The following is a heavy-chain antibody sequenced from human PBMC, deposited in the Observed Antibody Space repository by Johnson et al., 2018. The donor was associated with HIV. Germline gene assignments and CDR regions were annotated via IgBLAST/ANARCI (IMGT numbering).Heavy chain of an antibody. CDR1: GFTFDDYA. CDR3: ARSFRTIAARPDAVDI. J-gene: IGHJ3*02. V-gene: IGHV3-9*03. Sequence: VQLVESGGGLVQPGRSLRLSCAASGFTFDDYAMHWVRQAPGKGLEWVSGISWNSGSIGYADSVKGRFTISRDNSKNTLFLQMNSLRAEDMAVYYCARSFRTIAARPDAVDIWGQGTMVTVSS. D-gene: IGHD6-6*01. CDR2: ISWNSGSI.